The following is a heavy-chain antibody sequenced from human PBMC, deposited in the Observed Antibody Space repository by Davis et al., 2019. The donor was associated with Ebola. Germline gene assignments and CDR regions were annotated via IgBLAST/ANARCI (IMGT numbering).Heavy chain of an antibody. D-gene: IGHD3-10*01. CDR1: GFTFSTHA. Sequence: GESLKISCAASGFTFSTHAMNWVRQAPGKGLEWVSGITGSGSSTNYADSVKGRFTISRDNSKSTLYLQMNSLRAEDTAVYYCAKDPVSERFGDLYYYYYGMDVWGKGTTVTVSS. CDR2: ITGSGSST. CDR3: AKDPVSERFGDLYYYYYGMDV. J-gene: IGHJ6*04. V-gene: IGHV3-23*01.